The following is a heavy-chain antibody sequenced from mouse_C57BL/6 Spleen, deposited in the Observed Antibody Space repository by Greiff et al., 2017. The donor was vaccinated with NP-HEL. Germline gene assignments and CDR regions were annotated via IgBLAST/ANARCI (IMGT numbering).Heavy chain of an antibody. Sequence: EVQLQQSGPELVKPGASVKISCKASGYTFTDYYMNWVKQSHGKSLEWIGDINPNNGGTSYNQKFKGKATLTVDKSSSTAYMELRSLTSEDSAVYYCARVHYYSNSYYAMDYWGQGTSVTVSS. V-gene: IGHV1-26*01. CDR3: ARVHYYSNSYYAMDY. D-gene: IGHD2-5*01. J-gene: IGHJ4*01. CDR1: GYTFTDYY. CDR2: INPNNGGT.